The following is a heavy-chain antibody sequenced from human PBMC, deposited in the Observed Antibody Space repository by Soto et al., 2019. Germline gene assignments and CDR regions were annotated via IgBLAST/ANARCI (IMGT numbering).Heavy chain of an antibody. CDR3: EKDSWIFDAFDI. CDR1: GFTFDDYA. CDR2: ISWNSGSI. Sequence: EVQLVESGGGLVQPGRSLRLSCAASGFTFDDYAMHWVRQAPGKGLEWVSGISWNSGSIGYADSVKGRFTISRDNAKNSLYLKMNSLRAEDTAFYYCEKDSWIFDAFDIWGKGTMVTVSS. D-gene: IGHD2-2*03. J-gene: IGHJ3*02. V-gene: IGHV3-9*01.